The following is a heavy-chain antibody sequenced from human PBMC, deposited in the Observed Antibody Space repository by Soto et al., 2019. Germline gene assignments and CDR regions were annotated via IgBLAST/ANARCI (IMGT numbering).Heavy chain of an antibody. CDR1: GGSFSGYY. J-gene: IGHJ6*03. Sequence: QVQLQQWGAGLLKPSETLSLTCAVYGGSFSGYYWSWIRQPPGKGMEWIGEINHSGSTNYTPSLKRRVTKSVDTSKKQFSLKLSSVTVADTAVYYCARGGSDYLITRPVNYYCYYYMDVWGKGTTVTVSS. V-gene: IGHV4-34*01. CDR2: INHSGST. D-gene: IGHD3-10*01. CDR3: ARGGSDYLITRPVNYYCYYYMDV.